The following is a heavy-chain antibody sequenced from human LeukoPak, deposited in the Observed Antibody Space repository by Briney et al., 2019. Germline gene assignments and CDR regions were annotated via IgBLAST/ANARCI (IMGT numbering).Heavy chain of an antibody. CDR1: GFTFDDYA. CDR2: ISWNSGSI. D-gene: IGHD1-26*01. V-gene: IGHV3-9*01. J-gene: IGHJ4*02. CDR3: AKDWEWKLTEPYFDY. Sequence: GGSLRLSCAASGFTFDDYAMHWVRQAPGKGLEWVSGISWNSGSIGYADSVKGRFTISRDNAKNSLYLQMNSLRAEDTALYYCAKDWEWKLTEPYFDYWGQGTLVTVSS.